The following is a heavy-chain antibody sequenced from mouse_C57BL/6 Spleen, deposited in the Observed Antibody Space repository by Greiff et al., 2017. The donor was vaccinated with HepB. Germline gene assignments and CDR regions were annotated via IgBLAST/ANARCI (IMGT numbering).Heavy chain of an antibody. J-gene: IGHJ2*01. CDR3: ARDRGSVLFDY. CDR1: GYSITSGYS. CDR2: ISYDGSN. V-gene: IGHV3-6*01. Sequence: EVKLQESGPGLVKPSQSLSLTCSVTGYSITSGYSWNWIRQFPGNKLEWMGYISYDGSNNYNPSLKNRISITRDTSKNQFFLKLNSVTTEDTATYYCARDRGSVLFDYWGQGTTLTVSS.